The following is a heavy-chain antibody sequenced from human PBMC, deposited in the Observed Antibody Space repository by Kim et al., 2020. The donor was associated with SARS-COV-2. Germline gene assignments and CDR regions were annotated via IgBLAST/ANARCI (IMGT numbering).Heavy chain of an antibody. Sequence: GGSLRLSCEASGFDFGSCPMSWVRQIPGKGLEWVSSISPSSVATFYADSVRGRFTISRDNFENTLDLQLSSLRVEDTAIYYCAKGFYAYNFDFCGQRALV. J-gene: IGHJ4*02. CDR2: ISPSSVAT. D-gene: IGHD2-2*01. CDR1: GFDFGSCP. CDR3: AKGFYAYNFDF. V-gene: IGHV3-23*01.